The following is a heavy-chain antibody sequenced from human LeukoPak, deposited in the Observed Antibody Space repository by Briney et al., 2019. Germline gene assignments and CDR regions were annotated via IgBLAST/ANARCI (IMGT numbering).Heavy chain of an antibody. Sequence: GESLRLSCAASGFTVSSNYMSWVRQAPGKGLEWVSVIYSGGSTYYADSVKGRFTISRHNSKNTLYLQMNSLRAEDTAVYYCARVMVNYYGSGSYYTWGQGTLVTVSS. J-gene: IGHJ5*02. CDR1: GFTVSSNY. D-gene: IGHD3-10*01. V-gene: IGHV3-53*04. CDR3: ARVMVNYYGSGSYYT. CDR2: IYSGGST.